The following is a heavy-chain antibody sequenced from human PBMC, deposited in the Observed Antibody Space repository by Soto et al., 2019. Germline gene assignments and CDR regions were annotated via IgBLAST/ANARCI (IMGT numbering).Heavy chain of an antibody. Sequence: ASVKVSCKASGYTFTSYGISWVRQAPGQGLEWMGWISAYNGNTNYAQKLQGRVTMTTDTSTSTAYMELRSLRSDDTAVYYCARGRLSGSYGVHDDAFDIWGQGTMGTVSS. J-gene: IGHJ3*02. V-gene: IGHV1-18*01. D-gene: IGHD1-26*01. CDR1: GYTFTSYG. CDR3: ARGRLSGSYGVHDDAFDI. CDR2: ISAYNGNT.